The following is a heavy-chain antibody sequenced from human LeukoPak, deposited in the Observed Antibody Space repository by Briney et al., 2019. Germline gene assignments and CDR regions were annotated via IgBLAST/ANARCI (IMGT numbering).Heavy chain of an antibody. CDR1: GFTFSSYA. CDR2: ISYDGSNK. D-gene: IGHD1-26*01. V-gene: IGHV3-30-3*01. Sequence: GGSLRPSCAASGFTFSSYAMHWVRQAPGKGLEWVAVISYDGSNKYYADSVKGRFTISRDNSKNTLYLQMNSLRAEDTAVYYCARGVGATTRRAFDIWGQGTMVTVSS. CDR3: ARGVGATTRRAFDI. J-gene: IGHJ3*02.